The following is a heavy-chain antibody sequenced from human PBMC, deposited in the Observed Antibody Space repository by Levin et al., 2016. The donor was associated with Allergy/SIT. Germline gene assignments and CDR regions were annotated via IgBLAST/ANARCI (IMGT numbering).Heavy chain of an antibody. V-gene: IGHV3-11*05. J-gene: IGHJ4*02. D-gene: IGHD2-15*01. Sequence: GGSLRLSCVVSGFTFSDYYMNWVRQAPGKGLEWLSYISSTSMYTKYADSVKGRFTISRDNAKNSLYLQMTNLRADDTAIYYCARGPAKDYWGQGTVVTVSS. CDR1: GFTFSDYY. CDR3: ARGPAKDY. CDR2: ISSTSMYT.